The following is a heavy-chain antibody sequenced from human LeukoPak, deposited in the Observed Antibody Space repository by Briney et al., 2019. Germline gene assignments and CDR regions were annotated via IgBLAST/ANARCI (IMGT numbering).Heavy chain of an antibody. CDR2: VFTSGGT. Sequence: SETLSLTCTVSGASINGYYWSWIRQPAGKGLEWIGRVFTSGGTSYKPSLKGRVTMSIESSTNQFSLQLDSVTAADTAVYYRARDDVDTPTFDYWGQGILVAVSS. CDR3: ARDDVDTPTFDY. V-gene: IGHV4-4*07. J-gene: IGHJ4*02. CDR1: GASINGYY. D-gene: IGHD5-18*01.